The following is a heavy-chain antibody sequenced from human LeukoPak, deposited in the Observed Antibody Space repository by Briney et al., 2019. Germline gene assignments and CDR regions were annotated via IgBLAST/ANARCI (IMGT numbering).Heavy chain of an antibody. Sequence: GGSLRLSCAASGFTFSSYGMHWVRQAPGKGLEWVAVIWYDGSNKYYADSVKGRFTISRDNSKNTLCLQMNSLRAEDTAVYYCARGYYYDSSGLDYWGQGTLVTVSS. J-gene: IGHJ4*02. CDR2: IWYDGSNK. D-gene: IGHD3-22*01. CDR3: ARGYYYDSSGLDY. CDR1: GFTFSSYG. V-gene: IGHV3-33*01.